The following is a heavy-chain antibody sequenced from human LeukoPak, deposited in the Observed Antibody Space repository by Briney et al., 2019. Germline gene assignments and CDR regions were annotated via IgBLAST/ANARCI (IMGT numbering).Heavy chain of an antibody. V-gene: IGHV3-7*01. CDR3: AKEPGEGGSAFDY. CDR2: IKQDGSEK. Sequence: PGGSLRLSCAASGFTFSSYWMSWVRQAPGKGLEWVANIKQDGSEKNYVDSVKGRFTISRDNSKKTVYLQMSSLTIEDTAVYYCAKEPGEGGSAFDYWGQGTLVTVYS. CDR1: GFTFSSYW. D-gene: IGHD3-16*01. J-gene: IGHJ4*02.